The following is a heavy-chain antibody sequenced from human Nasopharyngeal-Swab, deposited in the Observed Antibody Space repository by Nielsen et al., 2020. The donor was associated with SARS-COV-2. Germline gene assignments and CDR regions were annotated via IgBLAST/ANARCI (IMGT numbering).Heavy chain of an antibody. CDR3: ARIIEVNTSYYYYGMDV. CDR2: IFSNDEK. D-gene: IGHD3-22*01. V-gene: IGHV2-26*01. J-gene: IGHJ6*02. Sequence: WIRQPPGKALEWLAHIFSNDEKSYSTSLKSRLTISKDTSKSQVVLTMTNMDPADTATYYCARIIEVNTSYYYYGMDVWGQGTTVTVSS.